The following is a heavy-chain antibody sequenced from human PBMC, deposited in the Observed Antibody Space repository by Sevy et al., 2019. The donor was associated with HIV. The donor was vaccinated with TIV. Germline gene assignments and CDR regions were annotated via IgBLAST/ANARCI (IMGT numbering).Heavy chain of an antibody. D-gene: IGHD5-12*01. CDR3: ARAPGYGDWFDS. CDR2: INGNGNYI. V-gene: IGHV3-21*01. Sequence: GGSLRLSCAGSGFTFNTYSLNWVRQAPGKGLEWVSSINGNGNYIFYANSLKGRFTISRDNMKNFLFLQMNRLRVEDTALYYCARAPGYGDWFDSWGQGTLVTVSS. CDR1: GFTFNTYS. J-gene: IGHJ5*01.